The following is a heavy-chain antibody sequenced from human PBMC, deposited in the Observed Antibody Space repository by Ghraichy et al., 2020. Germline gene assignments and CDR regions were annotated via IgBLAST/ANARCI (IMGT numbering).Heavy chain of an antibody. J-gene: IGHJ4*02. D-gene: IGHD2-2*01. V-gene: IGHV5-51*01. Sequence: GESLNISCKGSGYNFAGYWIGWVRQMPGKGLEWMGLIYPDDSHTRYSPSFQGQVTISADTSISTAFLQWNSLKASDTAMYYCATRDVVVVSASNVSDYWGQGTLVTVSS. CDR2: IYPDDSHT. CDR3: ATRDVVVVSASNVSDY. CDR1: GYNFAGYW.